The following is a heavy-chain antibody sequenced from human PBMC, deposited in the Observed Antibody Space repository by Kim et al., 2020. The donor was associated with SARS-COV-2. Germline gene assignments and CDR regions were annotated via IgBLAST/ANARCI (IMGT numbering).Heavy chain of an antibody. V-gene: IGHV3-43*02. CDR3: AKDMRHIVVVTASYYYYYGMDV. D-gene: IGHD2-21*02. CDR2: ISGDGGST. CDR1: GFTFDDYA. J-gene: IGHJ6*02. Sequence: GGSLRLSCAASGFTFDDYAMHWVRQAPGKGLEWVSLISGDGGSTYYADSVKGRFTISRDNSKNSLYLQMNSLRTEDTALYYCAKDMRHIVVVTASYYYYYGMDVWGQGTTVTVSS.